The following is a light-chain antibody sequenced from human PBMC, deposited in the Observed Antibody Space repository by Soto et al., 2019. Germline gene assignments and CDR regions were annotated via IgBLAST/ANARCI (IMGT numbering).Light chain of an antibody. CDR2: SNN. CDR1: TSNSKSST. Sequence: QLVLTQPPSASGTPGQRVSISFSGSTSNSKSSTVSWYQQLPGTAPKPLINSNNQRPSGVPDRFSGSKSGTSASLAISGLQSEDEAEYYCAAWDDSLIFGGGTSLIFGGGTKLTVL. J-gene: IGLJ2*01. V-gene: IGLV1-44*01. CDR3: AAWDDSLIFGGGTSLI.